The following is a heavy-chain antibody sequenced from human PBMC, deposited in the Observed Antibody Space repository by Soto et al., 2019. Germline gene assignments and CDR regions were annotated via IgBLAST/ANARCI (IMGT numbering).Heavy chain of an antibody. Sequence: PSETLSLTCAVSGGSISSGGYSWSWIRQPPGKGLEWIGYIYHSGSTYYNPSLKSRVTISVDRSKNQFSLKLSSVTAEDTAVYYSANEWEATVRGVIRYWGQGTLVTVSS. CDR3: ANEWEATVRGVIRY. D-gene: IGHD3-10*01. CDR1: GGSISSGGYS. CDR2: IYHSGST. J-gene: IGHJ4*02. V-gene: IGHV4-30-2*01.